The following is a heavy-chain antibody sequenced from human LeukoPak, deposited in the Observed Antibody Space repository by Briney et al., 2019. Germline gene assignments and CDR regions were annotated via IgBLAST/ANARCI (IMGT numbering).Heavy chain of an antibody. Sequence: SETLSLTCTVSGGSISGHYWNWIRQPAGKGLEWIGRIFSSGSTNYNPSLKSRVTMSVDTSKNQFSLKLGSVTAADTAVYYCASEPIAAPRARYFNSWGQGTLVTVSS. CDR1: GGSISGHY. V-gene: IGHV4-4*07. D-gene: IGHD6-13*01. J-gene: IGHJ4*02. CDR3: ASEPIAAPRARYFNS. CDR2: IFSSGST.